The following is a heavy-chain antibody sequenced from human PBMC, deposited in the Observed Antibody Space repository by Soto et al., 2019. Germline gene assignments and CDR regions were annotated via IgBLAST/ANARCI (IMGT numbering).Heavy chain of an antibody. Sequence: HPGGSLRLSCAASGFTFSSYGMHWVRQAPGKGLEWVAVIWYDGSNKYYADSVKGRFTISRDNSKNTLYLQMNSLRAEDTAVYYCARDTYGSGSYYPDYWGQGTLVTVSS. CDR3: ARDTYGSGSYYPDY. D-gene: IGHD3-10*01. J-gene: IGHJ4*02. CDR2: IWYDGSNK. V-gene: IGHV3-33*01. CDR1: GFTFSSYG.